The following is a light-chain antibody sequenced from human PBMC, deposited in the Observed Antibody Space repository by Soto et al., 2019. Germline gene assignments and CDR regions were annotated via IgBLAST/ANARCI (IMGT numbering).Light chain of an antibody. V-gene: IGKV3-11*01. CDR2: GAS. J-gene: IGKJ5*01. Sequence: EIVLTQSPATLSLSPGESATLSCRASQSVTNYLAWYQHKPGQAPSLLIYGASKRATGIPARFSGSGSGTDFTLTISSLEPXXFAVYYCQQRSNWPPEITFGQGTRLE. CDR1: QSVTNY. CDR3: QQRSNWPPEIT.